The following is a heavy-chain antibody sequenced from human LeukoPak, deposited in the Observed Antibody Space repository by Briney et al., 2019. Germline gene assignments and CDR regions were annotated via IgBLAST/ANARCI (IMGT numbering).Heavy chain of an antibody. CDR3: AKGPRDPTEYCSRGTCSPTYDV. CDR1: GFTFSSYA. D-gene: IGHD2-15*01. J-gene: IGHJ4*02. CDR2: ISGSGGST. Sequence: GGSLRLSCAASGFTFSSYAMSWVRQAPGKGLEWVSAISGSGGSTYYADSVKGRFTISRDSSKNTLYLQMNSLRADDTAIYYCAKGPRDPTEYCSRGTCSPTYDVWGQGTLVTVSS. V-gene: IGHV3-23*01.